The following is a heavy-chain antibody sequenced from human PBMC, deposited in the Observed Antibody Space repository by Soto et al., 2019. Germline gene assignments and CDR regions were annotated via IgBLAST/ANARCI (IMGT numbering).Heavy chain of an antibody. Sequence: PSETLSLTCAVYGGSFSGYYWSWIRQPPGKGLEWIGEINHSGSTNYNPSLKSRVTISVDTSKNQFSLKLSSVTAADTAVYYCARHNRYSSTWFEGWFDPWGQGTLVTVSS. CDR1: GGSFSGYY. J-gene: IGHJ5*02. CDR3: ARHNRYSSTWFEGWFDP. V-gene: IGHV4-34*01. CDR2: INHSGST. D-gene: IGHD6-13*01.